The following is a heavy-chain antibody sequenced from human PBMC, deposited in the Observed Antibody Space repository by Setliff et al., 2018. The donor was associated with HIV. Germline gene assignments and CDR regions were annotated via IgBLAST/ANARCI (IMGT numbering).Heavy chain of an antibody. CDR2: IQYDESNK. CDR1: GLTFSRYG. J-gene: IGHJ6*03. Sequence: GESLKISCAVSGLTFSRYGFHWVRQVPGKGLDWVTFIQYDESNKYYGDSVGGRFTISRDNSKNTLYLQMNSLRSEDMAVYFCAKSFNSGPTNWNIDVWGTGTTVTVSS. V-gene: IGHV3-30*02. CDR3: AKSFNSGPTNWNIDV. D-gene: IGHD1-20*01.